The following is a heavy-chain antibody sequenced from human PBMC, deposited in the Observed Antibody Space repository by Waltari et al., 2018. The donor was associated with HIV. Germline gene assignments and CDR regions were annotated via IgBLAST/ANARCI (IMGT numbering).Heavy chain of an antibody. V-gene: IGHV1-69*01. CDR3: ARELGLGKWLRSFDY. CDR1: GGPFSSLP. Sequence: QVHLVQSGAEVKKPGSSVKVSCKASGGPFSSLPISWVRQPPGQGLEWMGGIIPIFGTANYAQKFQGRVTITADESTSTAYMELSSLRSEDTAVYYCARELGLGKWLRSFDYWGQGTLVTVSS. J-gene: IGHJ4*02. D-gene: IGHD5-12*01. CDR2: IIPIFGTA.